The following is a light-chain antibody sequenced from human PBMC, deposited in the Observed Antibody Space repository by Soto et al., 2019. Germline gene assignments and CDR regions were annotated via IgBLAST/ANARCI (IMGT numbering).Light chain of an antibody. V-gene: IGLV2-14*01. J-gene: IGLJ2*01. CDR2: DVT. CDR1: SSDVGGYTY. CDR3: SSYTSTTTPV. Sequence: QSVLTQPASVSGSPGQSITISCTGTSSDVGGYTYVSWYQQHPGKAPKLMIFDVTNRPSGVSDRFSGSKSGNTASLTISGLQAEDEADYWCSSYTSTTTPVFGGGTKLTVL.